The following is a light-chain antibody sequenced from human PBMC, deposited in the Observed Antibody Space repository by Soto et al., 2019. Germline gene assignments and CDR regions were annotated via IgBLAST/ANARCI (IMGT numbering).Light chain of an antibody. CDR1: SSNIGNNY. V-gene: IGLV1-51*02. Sequence: QSVLTQPPSVSAAPGQKVTISCSGSSSNIGNNYVSWYQQLPGTAPKLLIYENNKRPSGIPDRFSGSKSGTSATLGITGLQTGDEADYYCGTWDSSLRLGLWVFGGGTKLTVL. CDR3: GTWDSSLRLGLWV. CDR2: ENN. J-gene: IGLJ3*02.